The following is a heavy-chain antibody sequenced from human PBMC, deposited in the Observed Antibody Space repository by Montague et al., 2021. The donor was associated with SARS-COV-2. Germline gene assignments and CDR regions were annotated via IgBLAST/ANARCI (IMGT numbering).Heavy chain of an antibody. J-gene: IGHJ3*02. CDR1: GDSINNSRYY. CDR3: ARLESTRGVIIRGAFHI. V-gene: IGHV4-39*01. D-gene: IGHD3-10*01. CDR2: IYYSGSA. Sequence: SETLSLTCSVSGDSINNSRYYWGWIRQPPGKGLEWIGTIYYSGSAYYNPSLKSCVTISVDTSNDQFSLKLNSVTATDTAVYYCARLESTRGVIIRGAFHIWGQGTKGTVSS.